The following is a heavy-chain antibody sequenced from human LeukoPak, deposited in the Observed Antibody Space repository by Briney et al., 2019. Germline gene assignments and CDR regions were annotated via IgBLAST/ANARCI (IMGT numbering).Heavy chain of an antibody. Sequence: PGGSLRLSCTASGFIVSDNYMTWVRQVPGKGLEWVSVLHLDGTTYDADSVKGRFTTSRDSSQNTVYLQMNSLTADDTAVHYCARSNWFGEGGFDPWGQGTQVIVSS. J-gene: IGHJ5*02. V-gene: IGHV3-53*01. CDR3: ARSNWFGEGGFDP. CDR2: LHLDGTT. CDR1: GFIVSDNY. D-gene: IGHD3-10*01.